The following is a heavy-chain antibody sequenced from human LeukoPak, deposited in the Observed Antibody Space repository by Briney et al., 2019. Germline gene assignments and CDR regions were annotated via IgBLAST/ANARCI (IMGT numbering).Heavy chain of an antibody. V-gene: IGHV1-8*01. CDR2: MNPNSGNT. J-gene: IGHJ6*03. Sequence: GASVKVSCKASGYTFTSYDINWVRQATGQGLEWMGWMNPNSGNTGYAPKFQGRVTMTRNTSISTAYMELSNLRSDDTAVYYCARKGPANYYYYYMDVWGRGTSVTVSS. CDR1: GYTFTSYD. CDR3: ARKGPANYYYYYMDV. D-gene: IGHD6-25*01.